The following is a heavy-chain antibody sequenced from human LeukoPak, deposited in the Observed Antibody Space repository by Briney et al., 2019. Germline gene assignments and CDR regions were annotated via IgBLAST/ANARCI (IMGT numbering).Heavy chain of an antibody. Sequence: GRSLRLSCAASGFTFSSYGMHWVRQAPGKGLEWVAVISYDGSNKYYADSVKGRFTISRDNSKNTLYLQMNNLRAEDTAVYYCAKDITGMDDYWGQGTLVTVSS. J-gene: IGHJ4*02. CDR1: GFTFSSYG. CDR2: ISYDGSNK. V-gene: IGHV3-30*18. D-gene: IGHD2-8*02. CDR3: AKDITGMDDY.